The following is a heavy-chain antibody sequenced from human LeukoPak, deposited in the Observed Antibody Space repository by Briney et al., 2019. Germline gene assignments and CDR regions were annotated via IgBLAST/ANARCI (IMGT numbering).Heavy chain of an antibody. D-gene: IGHD3-10*01. CDR2: IYYSGST. CDR1: GGSISNYY. V-gene: IGHV4-59*01. CDR3: ARAYYYGSGTYGGFDY. J-gene: IGHJ4*02. Sequence: SETLSLTCTVSGGSISNYYWSWIRQPPGKGLEWIGYIYYSGSTNYNPSLKSRVTISVDTSKNQFSLKLSSVTAADTAVYYCARAYYYGSGTYGGFDYWGQGTLVTVSS.